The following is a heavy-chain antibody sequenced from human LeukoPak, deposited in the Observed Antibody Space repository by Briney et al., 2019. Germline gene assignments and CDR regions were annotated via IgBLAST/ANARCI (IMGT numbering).Heavy chain of an antibody. V-gene: IGHV4-59*01. CDR1: GGSISSYY. CDR2: IYYSGST. J-gene: IGHJ4*02. D-gene: IGHD3-16*01. Sequence: SETLSLTCTVSGGSISSYYWSWIRQPPGKGLEWIGYIYYSGSTNYNPSLKSRVTISVDTSKNQFSLKLSSVTAADTAVYYCARRMGIWGYYFDYWGQGTLVTVSS. CDR3: ARRMGIWGYYFDY.